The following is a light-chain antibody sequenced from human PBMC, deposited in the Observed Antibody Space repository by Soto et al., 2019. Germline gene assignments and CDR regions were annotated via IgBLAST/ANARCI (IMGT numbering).Light chain of an antibody. J-gene: IGLJ1*01. CDR1: SGDVGAYNY. Sequence: QTVVTQPASVSGSPGQSITISCTGTSGDVGAYNYVSWYQLHPGKAPKLMIYDVSNRPSGVSNRFSGSKSGNTASLTISGLQAEDEADYFCSSFTTSSTRVFGTGTKVTVL. CDR3: SSFTTSSTRV. CDR2: DVS. V-gene: IGLV2-14*03.